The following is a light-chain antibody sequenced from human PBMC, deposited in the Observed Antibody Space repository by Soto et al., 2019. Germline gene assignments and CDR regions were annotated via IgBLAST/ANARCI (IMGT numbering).Light chain of an antibody. CDR2: AAS. CDR3: QQYYSYPLFT. V-gene: IGKV1-8*01. CDR1: QGISSY. Sequence: AIRMTQSPSSFSASTGDRVTITCRASQGISSYLAWYQQKPGKAPKLLIYAASTLHSGVPSRFSGSGSGTEFTLTISCLQSEDFATYYCQQYYSYPLFTFGPGTQLDIK. J-gene: IGKJ3*01.